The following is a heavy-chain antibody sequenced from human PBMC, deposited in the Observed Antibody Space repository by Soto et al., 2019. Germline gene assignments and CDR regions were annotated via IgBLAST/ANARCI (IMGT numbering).Heavy chain of an antibody. CDR2: IRSKAYGGTT. D-gene: IGHD6-19*01. J-gene: IGHJ4*02. CDR3: TRVPEQWLVWGYFDY. Sequence: PGGSLRLSCTASGFTFGDYAMSWVRQAPGKGLEWVGFIRSKAYGGTTEYAASVKGRFTISRDDSKSIAYLQMNSLKTEDTAVYYCTRVPEQWLVWGYFDYWGQGTLVTV. V-gene: IGHV3-49*04. CDR1: GFTFGDYA.